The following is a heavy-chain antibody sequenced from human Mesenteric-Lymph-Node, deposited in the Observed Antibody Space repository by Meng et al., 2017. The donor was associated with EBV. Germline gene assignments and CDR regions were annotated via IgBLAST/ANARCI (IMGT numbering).Heavy chain of an antibody. Sequence: QVQLVQSGAEVKKPXXSLKVSCKASGYTFTSYYMHWVRQAPGQGLEWMGIINPSGGSTSYAQKFQGRVTMTRDTSTTTLYMDLSSLTSEDTAVYYCARGYTPLDTWGQGTLVTVSS. CDR3: ARGYTPLDT. CDR2: INPSGGST. CDR1: GYTFTSYY. D-gene: IGHD5-18*01. J-gene: IGHJ5*02. V-gene: IGHV1-46*01.